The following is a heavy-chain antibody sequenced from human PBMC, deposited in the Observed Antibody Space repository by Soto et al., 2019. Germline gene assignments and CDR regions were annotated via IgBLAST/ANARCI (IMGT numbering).Heavy chain of an antibody. V-gene: IGHV1-69*13. D-gene: IGHD6-6*01. CDR2: IIPIFGTA. J-gene: IGHJ6*02. Sequence: GASVKVSCKASGGTFSSYAISWVRQAPGQGLEWMGGIIPIFGTANYAQKFQGRVTITADESTSTAYMELSSLRSEDTAVYYCATGGIAARAYYYYYGMDVWGQGPTVTVSS. CDR3: ATGGIAARAYYYYYGMDV. CDR1: GGTFSSYA.